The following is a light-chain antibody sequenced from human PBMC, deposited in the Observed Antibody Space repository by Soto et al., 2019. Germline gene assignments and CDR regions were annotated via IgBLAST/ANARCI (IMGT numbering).Light chain of an antibody. CDR3: QQYDRYPLT. CDR2: RAS. Sequence: DIQMTQSPSSLSTSVGDRVTITCRASQSVSSWLAWYQQKPGKAPKLLIYRASNLQGGVPSRFSGSGSVTEFTLTISSQQPDDSATYYCQQYDRYPLTFGGGTNIEIK. J-gene: IGKJ4*01. CDR1: QSVSSW. V-gene: IGKV1-5*03.